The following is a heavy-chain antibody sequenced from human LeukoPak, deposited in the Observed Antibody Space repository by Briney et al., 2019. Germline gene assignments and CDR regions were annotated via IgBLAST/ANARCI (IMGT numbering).Heavy chain of an antibody. D-gene: IGHD6-13*01. CDR1: GFTFSRYW. CDR3: ARESHSSTWYAFGY. J-gene: IGHJ4*02. Sequence: GGSLRLSCAASGFTFSRYWMNWIRQAPGKGLEWVAAIWYDGSNKYYADSVKGRFTISRDNSRSTVYLQMDSLRAEDTAVYYCARESHSSTWYAFGYWGQGTLVTVSS. CDR2: IWYDGSNK. V-gene: IGHV3-33*07.